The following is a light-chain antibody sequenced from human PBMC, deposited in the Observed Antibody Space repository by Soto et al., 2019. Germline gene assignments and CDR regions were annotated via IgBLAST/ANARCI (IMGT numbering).Light chain of an antibody. Sequence: DIQLTQSPSFLSASVGDRVTITCRASQGISSYLAWYQQKPGKAPKLLIYAASTLQSGVPSRFSGSGSGTEFTLTISSLQPEDFATYCCQQLNSYPPWTFGQGIKVEIK. J-gene: IGKJ1*01. CDR2: AAS. V-gene: IGKV1-9*01. CDR1: QGISSY. CDR3: QQLNSYPPWT.